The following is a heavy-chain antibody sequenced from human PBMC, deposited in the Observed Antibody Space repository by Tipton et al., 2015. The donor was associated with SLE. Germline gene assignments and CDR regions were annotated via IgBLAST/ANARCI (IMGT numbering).Heavy chain of an antibody. V-gene: IGHV4-59*06. CDR2: ISHSGNT. J-gene: IGHJ2*01. CDR1: GGSISSYY. Sequence: TLSLTCTVSGGSISSYYWSWIRQPPGKGLEWIGYISHSGNTYYNPSLKSRVTISVDTSKDQFSLKLSSVTAADTAVYYCARGPEWLRLKYFDLWGRGTLVTVSS. CDR3: ARGPEWLRLKYFDL. D-gene: IGHD5-12*01.